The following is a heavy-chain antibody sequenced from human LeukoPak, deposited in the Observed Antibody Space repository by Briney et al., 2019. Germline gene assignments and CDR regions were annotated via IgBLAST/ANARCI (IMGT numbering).Heavy chain of an antibody. Sequence: SETLSLTCIVSGGSIRGTSYYLGWIRQPPGEGLEWIGYIYYSGSTNYNPSLKSRVTISVDTSKNQFSLKLSSVTAADTAVYYCARRRYSYGFIHYGMDVWDQGTTVTVSS. D-gene: IGHD5-18*01. CDR3: ARRRYSYGFIHYGMDV. CDR2: IYYSGST. CDR1: GGSIRGTSYY. V-gene: IGHV4-61*05. J-gene: IGHJ6*02.